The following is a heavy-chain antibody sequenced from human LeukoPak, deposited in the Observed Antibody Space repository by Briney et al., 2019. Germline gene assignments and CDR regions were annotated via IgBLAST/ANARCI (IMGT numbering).Heavy chain of an antibody. CDR1: GFTFDDYA. D-gene: IGHD3-3*01. V-gene: IGHV3-20*04. CDR3: ARHRGYDFWSGDYY. CDR2: INWNGGST. Sequence: GGSLRLSCAASGFTFDDYAMSWVRQAPGKGLEWVSGINWNGGSTAYADSVKGRFTISRDNAKNSLYLQMNSLRAEDTALYYCARHRGYDFWSGDYYWGQGALVNVSS. J-gene: IGHJ4*02.